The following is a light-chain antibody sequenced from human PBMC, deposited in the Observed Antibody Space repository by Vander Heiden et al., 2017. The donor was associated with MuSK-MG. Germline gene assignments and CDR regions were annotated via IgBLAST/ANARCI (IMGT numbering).Light chain of an antibody. CDR2: AAS. J-gene: IGKJ3*01. V-gene: IGKV1-39*01. CDR1: QSISSY. CDR3: QQCDSTPLT. Sequence: DIQMTQSPSSLSASVGDRVTITCRASQSISSYLNWYQQKPGKAPKLLIYAASSLQSGVPSRFSGSGSGTDFTLTISRLQPEDFATYYCQQCDSTPLTFGHGTKVDIK.